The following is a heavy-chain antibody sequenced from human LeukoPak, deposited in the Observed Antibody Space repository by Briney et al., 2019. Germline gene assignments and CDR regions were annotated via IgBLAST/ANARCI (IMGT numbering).Heavy chain of an antibody. CDR3: APDRRDGYNMS. CDR1: GGSISSGDYY. D-gene: IGHD5-24*01. Sequence: PSETLSLTCTVSGGSISSGDYYWSWIRQPPGKGLEWIGYIYYSGSTYYNPSLKSRVTISVDTSKNQFSLKLSSVTAADTAVYYCAPDRRDGYNMSWGQGTLVTVSS. J-gene: IGHJ4*02. V-gene: IGHV4-30-4*01. CDR2: IYYSGST.